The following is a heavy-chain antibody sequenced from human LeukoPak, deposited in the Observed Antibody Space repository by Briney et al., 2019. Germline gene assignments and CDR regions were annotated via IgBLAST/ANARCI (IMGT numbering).Heavy chain of an antibody. CDR3: ARGKDIVATIPNSFGY. V-gene: IGHV1-2*02. Sequence: AASVKVSCKASGYTFTGYYMHWVRQAPGQGLEWMGWINPNSGGTNYAQKFQGRVTMTRDTSISTAYMELSRLRSDDTAVYYCARGKDIVATIPNSFGYWGQGTLVTVSS. D-gene: IGHD5-12*01. J-gene: IGHJ4*02. CDR1: GYTFTGYY. CDR2: INPNSGGT.